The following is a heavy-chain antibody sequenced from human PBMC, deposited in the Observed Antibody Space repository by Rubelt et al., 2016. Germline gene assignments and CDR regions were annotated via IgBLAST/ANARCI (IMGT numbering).Heavy chain of an antibody. D-gene: IGHD4-17*01. Sequence: GQLVQSGAEVKKPGSSVKVSCKASGGTFSSYAISWVRQAPGQGPEWMGIINPSGGSTNYAHKFQGRVTMTRGTSTSTVYMELSSLRSEGTAGDYGARVGSVTTSLDYGGQGTLVTVSS. J-gene: IGHJ4*02. CDR1: GGTFSSYA. CDR2: INPSGGST. CDR3: ARVGSVTTSLDY. V-gene: IGHV1-46*01.